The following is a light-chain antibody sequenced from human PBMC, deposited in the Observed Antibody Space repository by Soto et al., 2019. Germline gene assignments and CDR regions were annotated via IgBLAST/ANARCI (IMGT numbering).Light chain of an antibody. J-gene: IGLJ1*01. CDR3: QSYDSSLSV. CDR2: RNS. CDR1: SSNIGAGYD. Sequence: QAVVTQPPSVSGAPGQRVTISCTGSSSNIGAGYDVHWYQQLPGTAPKLLIYRNSNRPSGVPDRFSGSKSGTSASLAITGLQAEDEVDYYCQSYDSSLSVFGTGTKLTVL. V-gene: IGLV1-40*01.